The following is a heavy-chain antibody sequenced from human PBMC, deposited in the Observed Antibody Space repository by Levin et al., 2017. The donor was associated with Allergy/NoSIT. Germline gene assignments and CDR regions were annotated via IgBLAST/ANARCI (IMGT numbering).Heavy chain of an antibody. V-gene: IGHV3-53*01. CDR1: GFTVSSNY. CDR3: ASEIPRGSPDNYVPL. D-gene: IGHD3-10*02. Sequence: GESLKISCAVSGFTVSSNYMSWVRQAPGKGPEWVSVIYGGGSTYYADSVRGRFTISRDDSGNPLPLQMNRLRVEDTAVYYCASEIPRGSPDNYVPLWGRGTLVTVSS. CDR2: IYGGGST. J-gene: IGHJ4*02.